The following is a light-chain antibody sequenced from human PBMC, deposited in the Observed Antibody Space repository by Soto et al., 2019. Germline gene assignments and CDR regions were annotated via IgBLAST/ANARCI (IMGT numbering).Light chain of an antibody. J-gene: IGKJ1*01. CDR3: QHHNSYSQT. V-gene: IGKV1-5*01. Sequence: DIQMTQSPPTLSASVGDRVTITCRASQSIRHYLAWYQQMPGKAPKLLIYGASTLQSRVPSRFSGSGSGTEVTLTISSLQPDDLGTYFCQHHNSYSQTFGQGTRVDIK. CDR2: GAS. CDR1: QSIRHY.